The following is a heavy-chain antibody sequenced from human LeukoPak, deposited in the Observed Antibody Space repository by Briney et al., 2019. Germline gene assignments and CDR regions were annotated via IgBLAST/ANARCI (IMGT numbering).Heavy chain of an antibody. CDR2: MNTNSGNT. CDR3: ARGGPSYYDSSGYYRY. D-gene: IGHD3-22*01. Sequence: ASVKVSCKASGYTFTSYDINWVRQATGQGLEWMGWMNTNSGNTGYAQKFQGRVTMTRNTSISTAYMELSSLRSEDTAVYYCARGGPSYYDSSGYYRYWGQGTLVTVSS. J-gene: IGHJ4*02. V-gene: IGHV1-8*01. CDR1: GYTFTSYD.